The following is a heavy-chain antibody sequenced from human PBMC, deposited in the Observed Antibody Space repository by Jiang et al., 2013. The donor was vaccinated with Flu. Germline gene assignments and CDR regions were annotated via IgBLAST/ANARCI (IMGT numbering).Heavy chain of an antibody. CDR1: GFTFSDAW. J-gene: IGHJ4*02. D-gene: IGHD5-18*01. CDR3: TTGTTRSTAIFAY. Sequence: SGGGLVEPEGSLRLSCAASGFTFSDAWMNWVRQAPGKGLEWVGRINSKTDGATTDYAAPVKARFTISRDDSKSTLFLQMNSLKSEDTAIYYCTTGTTRSTAIFAYWGQGTLVSVSS. V-gene: IGHV3-15*01. CDR2: INSKTDGATT.